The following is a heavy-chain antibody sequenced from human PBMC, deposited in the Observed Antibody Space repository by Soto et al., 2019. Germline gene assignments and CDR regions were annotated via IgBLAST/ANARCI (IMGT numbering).Heavy chain of an antibody. CDR2: IYYSGST. J-gene: IGHJ6*02. CDR1: GGSLSSYY. D-gene: IGHD3-10*01. Sequence: PSETLSLTCTVSGGSLSSYYWSWIRQPPGKGLEWIGYIYYSGSTNYNPSLKSRVTISVDTSKNQFSLKLSSVTAADTAVYYCARGLGDNGMDVWGQGTTVTVSS. V-gene: IGHV4-59*08. CDR3: ARGLGDNGMDV.